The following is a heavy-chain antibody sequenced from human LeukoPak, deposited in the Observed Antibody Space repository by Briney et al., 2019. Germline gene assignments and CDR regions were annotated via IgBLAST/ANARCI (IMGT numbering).Heavy chain of an antibody. CDR3: AKGSRMREGGSYRF. Sequence: SVKVSCKASGGIFSIYAINWVRQAPGQGLEWMGRIIPIFGSANYAQKFQGRVTITADKSTRTAYMELSSLRSEDTALYYCAKGSRMREGGSYRFWGQGTLVTVSS. CDR1: GGIFSIYA. CDR2: IIPIFGSA. V-gene: IGHV1-69*06. J-gene: IGHJ4*02. D-gene: IGHD3-16*02.